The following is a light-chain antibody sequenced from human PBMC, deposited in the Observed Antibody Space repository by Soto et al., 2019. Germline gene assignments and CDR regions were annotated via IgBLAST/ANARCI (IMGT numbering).Light chain of an antibody. Sequence: QSALTQPASVSGSPGQSITISCTGTSSDVGGYNYVSWYQQHPGKAPKLMIYDVSNRPSGVSNRFSGSKSGNTASLTISGLKAEDEADYYCSSYTGSSTPLVFGGETKLTVL. J-gene: IGLJ2*01. CDR1: SSDVGGYNY. V-gene: IGLV2-14*01. CDR2: DVS. CDR3: SSYTGSSTPLV.